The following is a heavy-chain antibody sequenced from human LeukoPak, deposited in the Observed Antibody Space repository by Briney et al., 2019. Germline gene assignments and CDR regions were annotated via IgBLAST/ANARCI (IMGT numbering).Heavy chain of an antibody. CDR3: ARVGSIAVAGDFDY. CDR2: IYYSGST. J-gene: IGHJ4*02. Sequence: PSETLSLTCAVSGAXISSYYWSWIRQPPGKGLEWIGNIYYSGSTNYNPSLKSRVTISVDTSKNQFSLKLSSVTAADTAVYYCARVGSIAVAGDFDYWGQGTLVTVSS. V-gene: IGHV4-59*01. D-gene: IGHD6-19*01. CDR1: GAXISSYY.